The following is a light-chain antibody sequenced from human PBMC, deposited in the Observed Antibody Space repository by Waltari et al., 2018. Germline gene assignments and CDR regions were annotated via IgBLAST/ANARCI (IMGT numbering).Light chain of an antibody. CDR2: DAS. V-gene: IGKV1-33*01. J-gene: IGKJ2*01. CDR1: QDISNY. CDR3: QQYENLPYT. Sequence: DIQMTQSPSSLSASVGDRVTIICQATQDISNYLNWHQQKPGKAPKLLIQDASNLETGVPSRFSGSGSGTDFTFTISSLQPEDVATYFCQQYENLPYTFGQGTKLEIK.